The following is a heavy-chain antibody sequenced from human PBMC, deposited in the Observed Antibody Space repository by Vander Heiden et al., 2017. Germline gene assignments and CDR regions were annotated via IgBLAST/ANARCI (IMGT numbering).Heavy chain of an antibody. CDR2: ISYDGSNK. Sequence: QVQLVEPGGGVVQPGRSLRLSCPASAFSFSSHASRRVRQAPGKRLEWVAAISYDGSNKYYADAVKGRFTISRDNSKNTLYLQMNSLRAEDTAVYYCAKGASSSGWYSGYYYGMDVWGQGTTVTVSS. V-gene: IGHV3-30*18. CDR1: AFSFSSHA. J-gene: IGHJ6*02. D-gene: IGHD6-19*01. CDR3: AKGASSSGWYSGYYYGMDV.